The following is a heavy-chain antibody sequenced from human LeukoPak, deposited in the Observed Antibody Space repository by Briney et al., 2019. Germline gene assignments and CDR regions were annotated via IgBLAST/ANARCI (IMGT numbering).Heavy chain of an antibody. CDR3: ARARGGDDILTLDY. CDR2: DIPIFGTA. D-gene: IGHD3-9*01. V-gene: IGHV1-69*06. Sequence: SVKVSCKASGGTFSSYAISWVRQAPGQGLEWMGGDIPIFGTANYAQKFQGRVTITADRSTSTAYMELSSLRSEDTAVYYCARARGGDDILTLDYWGQGTLVTVSS. CDR1: GGTFSSYA. J-gene: IGHJ4*02.